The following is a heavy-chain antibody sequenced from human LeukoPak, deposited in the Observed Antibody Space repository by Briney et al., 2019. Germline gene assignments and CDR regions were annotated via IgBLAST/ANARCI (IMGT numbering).Heavy chain of an antibody. D-gene: IGHD3-3*01. J-gene: IGHJ4*02. V-gene: IGHV4-30-4*08. CDR3: ARALSGYCFDY. CDR2: IYYSGST. Sequence: SETLSLTCTVSGASISSSSYYWSWIRQPPGKGLEWIGYIYYSGSTYYTPSFKSRATISVDTSKNQFSLKLSSVTAADTAVYFCARALSGYCFDYWGQGALVTVSS. CDR1: GASISSSSYY.